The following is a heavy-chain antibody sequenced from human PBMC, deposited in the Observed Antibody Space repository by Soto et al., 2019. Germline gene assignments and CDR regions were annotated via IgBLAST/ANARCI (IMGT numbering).Heavy chain of an antibody. CDR1: GFTVSSNY. Sequence: ESGGGLVQPGGSLRLSCAASGFTVSSNYMSWVRQAPGKGLEWVSVIYSGGSTYYADSVKGRFTISRDNSKNTLYLQMNSLRAEDTAVYYCARAPTVTHFDYWGQGTLVTVSS. J-gene: IGHJ4*02. CDR2: IYSGGST. V-gene: IGHV3-66*01. D-gene: IGHD4-17*01. CDR3: ARAPTVTHFDY.